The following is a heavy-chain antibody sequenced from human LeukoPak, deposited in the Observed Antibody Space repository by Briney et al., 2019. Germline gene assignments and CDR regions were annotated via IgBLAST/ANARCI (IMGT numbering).Heavy chain of an antibody. J-gene: IGHJ5*02. CDR3: ARDNHYYDSSGHRNWFDP. D-gene: IGHD3-22*01. V-gene: IGHV4-31*03. CDR2: IYYSRST. Sequence: SETLSLTCTVSGGSISSGGYYWSWIRQHPGKGLEWIGYIYYSRSTYYNPSLKSRVTISVDTSKNQFSLKLSSVTAADTAVYYCARDNHYYDSSGHRNWFDPWGQGTLVTVSS. CDR1: GGSISSGGYY.